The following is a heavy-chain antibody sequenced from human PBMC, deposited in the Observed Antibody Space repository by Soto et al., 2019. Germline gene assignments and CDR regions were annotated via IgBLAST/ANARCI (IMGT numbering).Heavy chain of an antibody. CDR3: AGTPHSSDYHRGYYLES. CDR1: GDSIATDRW. CDR2: IYYGGIR. Sequence: QVQLRESGPGLVMPSGTLSLTCVVSGDSIATDRWWGWVRQPPGKGLEWIAEIYYGGIRIYTPSLKGRVTISVDRSKNQFSLTVASVAAEDTAVYYCAGTPHSSDYHRGYYLESWGQGILVTVSS. D-gene: IGHD6-25*01. V-gene: IGHV4-4*02. J-gene: IGHJ4*02.